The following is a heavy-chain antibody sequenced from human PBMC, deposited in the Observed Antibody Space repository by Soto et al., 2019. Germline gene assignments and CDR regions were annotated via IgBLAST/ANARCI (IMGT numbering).Heavy chain of an antibody. V-gene: IGHV4-59*08. J-gene: IGHJ3*02. CDR1: GGSISSYY. Sequence: QVQLQESGPGLVKPSETLSLTCTVSGGSISSYYWSWIRQPPGKGLEWIGYIYYSGSTNYNPSLKSRVTISVDTSKNQFSLKLSSVTAADTAVYYCARWSDYGSGRQSRRGAFDIWGQGTMVTVSS. CDR3: ARWSDYGSGRQSRRGAFDI. D-gene: IGHD3-10*01. CDR2: IYYSGST.